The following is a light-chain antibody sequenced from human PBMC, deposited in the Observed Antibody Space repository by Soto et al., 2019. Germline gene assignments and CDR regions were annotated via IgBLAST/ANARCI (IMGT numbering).Light chain of an antibody. J-gene: IGLJ1*01. V-gene: IGLV2-23*02. CDR1: NSDVCSYNL. Sequence: QSALAQPASVSGSPIQSITISCTGTNSDVCSYNLVSSLQQHPGKAPKLVIYEVTKRPSGVSDRLSGSKSGNTASLTMSGLQAEDEADYYCFSYAGDSVYVFGTGTKVTV. CDR3: FSYAGDSVYV. CDR2: EVT.